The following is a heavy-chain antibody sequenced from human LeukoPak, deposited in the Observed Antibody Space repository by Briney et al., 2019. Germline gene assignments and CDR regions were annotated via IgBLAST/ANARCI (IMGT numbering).Heavy chain of an antibody. V-gene: IGHV4-61*05. Sequence: PSETLSLTCTVSGGSISSSSYYWSWIRQPPGKGLEWIGYIYYSGSTNYNPSLKSRVTISVDTSKNQFSLKLSSVTAADTAVYYCARSYYYGSGDGMDVWGQGTTVTVSS. D-gene: IGHD3-10*01. CDR1: GGSISSSSYY. J-gene: IGHJ6*02. CDR3: ARSYYYGSGDGMDV. CDR2: IYYSGST.